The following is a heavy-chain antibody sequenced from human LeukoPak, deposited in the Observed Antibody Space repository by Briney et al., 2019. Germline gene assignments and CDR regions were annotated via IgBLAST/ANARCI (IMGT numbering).Heavy chain of an antibody. CDR1: GFTFDDYA. CDR3: ARDLMVYAEVYYYYYGMDV. CDR2: ISWNSGSI. D-gene: IGHD2-8*01. J-gene: IGHJ6*02. Sequence: GGSLRLSCAASGFTFDDYAMHWVRQAPGKGLEWVSGISWNSGSIGYADSVKGRFTISRDNAKNSLYLQMNSLRAEDTAVYYCARDLMVYAEVYYYYYGMDVWGQGTTVTVSS. V-gene: IGHV3-9*01.